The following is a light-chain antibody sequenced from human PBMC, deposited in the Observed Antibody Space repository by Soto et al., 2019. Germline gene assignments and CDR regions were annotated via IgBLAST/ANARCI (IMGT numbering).Light chain of an antibody. Sequence: DLQMTQSPSSLSASVGDRVTITCRASQSIISYLNWYHQKPGKAPKLLIYDASSLQSGVPSRFSCSGSGTDFTLTISSLQPEDSATYYCQQSYSTPLTFGGGTKVEIK. V-gene: IGKV1-39*01. CDR1: QSIISY. CDR2: DAS. CDR3: QQSYSTPLT. J-gene: IGKJ4*01.